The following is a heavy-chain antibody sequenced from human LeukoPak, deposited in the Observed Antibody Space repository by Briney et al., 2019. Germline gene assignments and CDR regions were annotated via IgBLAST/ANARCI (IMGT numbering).Heavy chain of an antibody. V-gene: IGHV4-31*03. CDR2: IYYSGST. Sequence: SETLSLTCTVSGGSISSGGYYWSWIRQHPGKGLEWIGYIYYSGSTYYNPSLKSRVTISVDTSKNQFSLKLSSATAADTAVYYCATLVVPAVSGWFDPWGQGTLVTVSS. CDR1: GGSISSGGYY. D-gene: IGHD2-2*01. CDR3: ATLVVPAVSGWFDP. J-gene: IGHJ5*02.